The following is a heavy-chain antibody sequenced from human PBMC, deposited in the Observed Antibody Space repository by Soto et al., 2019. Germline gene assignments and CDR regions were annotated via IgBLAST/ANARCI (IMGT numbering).Heavy chain of an antibody. CDR2: IHGNGDRT. J-gene: IGHJ4*02. D-gene: IGHD3-10*01. CDR1: GFTFISYA. V-gene: IGHV3-23*01. Sequence: EVQLLESGGALVQPGGSLRLSCAASGFTFISYAMSWVRQAPGKGLEWVSGIHGNGDRTYYADSVKGRFTISRDNYKNALYLEMNSLRVEDTAVYCFTTTWRGLGTYYNVDYWGQGTLVTVSS. CDR3: TTTWRGLGTYYNVDY.